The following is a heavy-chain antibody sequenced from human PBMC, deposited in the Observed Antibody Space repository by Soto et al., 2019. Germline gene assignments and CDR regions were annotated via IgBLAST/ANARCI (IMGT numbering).Heavy chain of an antibody. CDR1: GGTFSSHA. D-gene: IGHD3-16*01. Sequence: SVNLSCKASGGTFSSHAISRVRQAPGQGLEWMGGIIPIFGTANYAQKFQGRVTITADKSTSTAYMELSSLRSEDTAVYYCAGGMDSGTDYYDGQAVWAQGSTVTVS. CDR2: IIPIFGTA. V-gene: IGHV1-69*06. CDR3: AGGMDSGTDYYDGQAV. J-gene: IGHJ6*02.